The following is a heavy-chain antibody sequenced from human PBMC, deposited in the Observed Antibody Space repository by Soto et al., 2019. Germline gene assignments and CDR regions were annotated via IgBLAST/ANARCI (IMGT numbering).Heavy chain of an antibody. J-gene: IGHJ4*02. CDR3: ARDGSSWGNYFDY. V-gene: IGHV4-4*07. Sequence: PLETLSLTCTVSGGSIISYYWSWIRQPAGKGLERIGRIYTSGSTNYNPSLKSRVTMSVDTSKNQFSLKLSSVTAADTAVYYCARDGSSWGNYFDYWGQGTLVTVSS. CDR1: GGSIISYY. D-gene: IGHD6-13*01. CDR2: IYTSGST.